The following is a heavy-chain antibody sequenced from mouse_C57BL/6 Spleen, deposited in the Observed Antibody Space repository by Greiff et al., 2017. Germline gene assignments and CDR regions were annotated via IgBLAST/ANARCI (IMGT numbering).Heavy chain of an antibody. D-gene: IGHD1-1*01. CDR2: IHPTSGST. J-gene: IGHJ1*03. V-gene: IGHV1-64*01. CDR3: ARSLITTVKGWYFDV. Sequence: QVQLQQPGAELVKPGASVKLSCKASGYTFTSYWMPWVKQRPGQGLEWIGMIHPTSGSTNYNEKFKSKATLPVDKSSSTAYMQLSSLTSEDSAVYYCARSLITTVKGWYFDVWGTGTTVTVSS. CDR1: GYTFTSYW.